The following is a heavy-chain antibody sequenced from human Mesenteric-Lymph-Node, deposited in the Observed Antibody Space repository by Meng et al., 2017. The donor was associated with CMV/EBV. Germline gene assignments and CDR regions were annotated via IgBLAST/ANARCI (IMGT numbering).Heavy chain of an antibody. CDR2: INPNSGGT. CDR3: AKDLFGDYNLGSFDI. Sequence: ASVKVSCKASGYTFTGYYMHWVRQAPGQGLEWMGWINPNSGGTNYAQKFQGRVTMTRDTSIRTAYMELSELRSDDTAVYYCAKDLFGDYNLGSFDIWGQGTMVTVSS. CDR1: GYTFTGYY. J-gene: IGHJ3*02. V-gene: IGHV1-2*02. D-gene: IGHD4-17*01.